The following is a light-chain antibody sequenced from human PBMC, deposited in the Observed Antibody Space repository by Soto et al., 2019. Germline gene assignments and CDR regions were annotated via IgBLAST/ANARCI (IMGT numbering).Light chain of an antibody. V-gene: IGKV1-39*01. CDR3: QQSYSTPYT. J-gene: IGKJ2*01. CDR2: AAS. Sequence: DIQMTQSPSSLSASVGDRVTITCRASQSISFYLNWCQQKPGKAPKLLIYAASSLQSGVPSRFSGSGSGTDFTLTISSLQPEDCATYYCQQSYSTPYTFGQGTKLEIK. CDR1: QSISFY.